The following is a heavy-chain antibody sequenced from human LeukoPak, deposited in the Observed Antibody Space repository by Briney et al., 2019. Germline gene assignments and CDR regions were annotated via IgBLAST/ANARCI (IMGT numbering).Heavy chain of an antibody. D-gene: IGHD6-13*01. CDR2: IYYSGST. J-gene: IGHJ4*02. CDR1: GGSISSYY. Sequence: MPSETLSLTCTVSGGSISSYYWSWIRQPPGKGLEWIGYIYYSGSTNYNPSLKSRVTISVDTSKNQFSLKLSSVTAADTAAYYCAGIAAAGTVDWGQGTLVTVSS. V-gene: IGHV4-59*01. CDR3: AGIAAAGTVD.